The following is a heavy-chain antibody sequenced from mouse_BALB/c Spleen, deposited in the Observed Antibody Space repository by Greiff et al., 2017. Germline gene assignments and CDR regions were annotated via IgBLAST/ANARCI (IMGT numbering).Heavy chain of an antibody. D-gene: IGHD1-3*01. CDR2: INPDSSTI. CDR1: GFDFSRYW. J-gene: IGHJ3*01. Sequence: EVKLMESGGGLVQPGGSLKLSCAASGFDFSRYWMSWVRQAPGKGLEWIGEINPDSSTINYTPSLKDKFIISRDNAKNTLYLQMSKVRSEDTALYYCAREGAYGSSAYWGQGTLVTVSA. CDR3: AREGAYGSSAY. V-gene: IGHV4-1*02.